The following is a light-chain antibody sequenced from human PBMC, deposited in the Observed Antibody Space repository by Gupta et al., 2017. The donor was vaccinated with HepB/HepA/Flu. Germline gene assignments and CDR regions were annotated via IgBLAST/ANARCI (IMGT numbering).Light chain of an antibody. Sequence: DIQMTQSPSTLSASVGDRVTITCRASQSISSWLAWYQQKPGKAPKLMIYKASSLESGVPSRFSGSGSGTEFTLTISRLQHDDFANYYCQQYNKEYTFGQGTKLEIK. CDR3: QQYNKEYT. CDR2: KAS. CDR1: QSISSW. V-gene: IGKV1-5*03. J-gene: IGKJ2*01.